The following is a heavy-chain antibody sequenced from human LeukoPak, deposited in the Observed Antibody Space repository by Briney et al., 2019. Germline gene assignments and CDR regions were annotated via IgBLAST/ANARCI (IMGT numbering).Heavy chain of an antibody. CDR1: GFTFSSYW. CDR3: ARERGVSHPFDY. J-gene: IGHJ4*02. V-gene: IGHV3-74*01. CDR2: INSDGSST. Sequence: QPGGSLRLSYAASGFTFSSYWMHWVRQAPGKGLVWVSRINSDGSSTSYADSVKGRFTISRDNAKNTLYLQMNSLRAEDTAVYYCARERGVSHPFDYWGQGTLVTVSS. D-gene: IGHD2-21*01.